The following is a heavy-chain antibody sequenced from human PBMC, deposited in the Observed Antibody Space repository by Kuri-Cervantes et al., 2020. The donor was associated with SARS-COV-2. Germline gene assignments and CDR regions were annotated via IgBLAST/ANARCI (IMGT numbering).Heavy chain of an antibody. CDR1: GFTFSSYA. J-gene: IGHJ5*02. CDR2: ISYDGSNK. V-gene: IGHV3-30-3*01. Sequence: GGSLRLSCAASGFTFSSYAMSWVRQAPGKGLEWVAVISYDGSNKYYADSVKGRFTISRDNSKNTLYLQMNSLRAEDTAVYYCAREQLVPYNWFDPWGQGTLVTVSS. D-gene: IGHD6-6*01. CDR3: AREQLVPYNWFDP.